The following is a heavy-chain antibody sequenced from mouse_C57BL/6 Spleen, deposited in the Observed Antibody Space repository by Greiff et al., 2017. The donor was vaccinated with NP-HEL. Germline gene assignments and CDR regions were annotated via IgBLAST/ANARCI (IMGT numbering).Heavy chain of an antibody. Sequence: QVQLQQPGAELVMPGASVKLSCKASGYTFTSYWMHWVKQRPGQGLEWIGEIDPSDSYTNYNQKFKGKSTLTVDKSSSTAYMQLSSLTSEDSAVYYCARATMDYWGQGTSVTVSS. V-gene: IGHV1-69*01. CDR3: ARATMDY. J-gene: IGHJ4*01. CDR1: GYTFTSYW. CDR2: IDPSDSYT.